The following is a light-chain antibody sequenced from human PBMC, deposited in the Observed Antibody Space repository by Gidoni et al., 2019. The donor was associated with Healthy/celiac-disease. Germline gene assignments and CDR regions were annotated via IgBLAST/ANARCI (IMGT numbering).Light chain of an antibody. CDR2: GAS. CDR1: QSGSSN. J-gene: IGKJ5*01. Sequence: EIVMTQSPATLSVSPGERATLSCRASQSGSSNLSWYQQKPGQAPRLLIYGASTRATGTPARFSGSGSGTEFTLTISSLQSEDFAVYYCQQYNNWPPITFXQXTRLEIK. CDR3: QQYNNWPPIT. V-gene: IGKV3-15*01.